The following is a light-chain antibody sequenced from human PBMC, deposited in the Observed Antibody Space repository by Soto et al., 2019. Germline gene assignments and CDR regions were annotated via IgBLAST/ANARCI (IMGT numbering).Light chain of an antibody. CDR3: QEYNSYSPTWT. V-gene: IGKV1-5*01. J-gene: IGKJ1*01. CDR2: DAS. CDR1: QSISSW. Sequence: DIQMTQSPSTLCASEVDRVTITCRASQSISSWLAWYQQKPGKAPKLLIYDASSLESGVPSRFSGSGSGTEFTLTISSLQPDDFATYDCQEYNSYSPTWTFGQGTKVEIK.